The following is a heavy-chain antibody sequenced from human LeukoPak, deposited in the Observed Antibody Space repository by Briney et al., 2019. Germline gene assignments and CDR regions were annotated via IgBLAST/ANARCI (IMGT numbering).Heavy chain of an antibody. CDR2: IYYSGST. Sequence: SETLSLTCTVSGGSISSYYWSWIRQPPGKGLEWIGYIYYSGSTNYNPSLKSRVTISVDTSKNQFSLKLSSVTAADTAVYYCARLSAARGYSSSLYYFDYWGQGTLVAVSS. D-gene: IGHD6-13*01. CDR1: GGSISSYY. V-gene: IGHV4-59*08. CDR3: ARLSAARGYSSSLYYFDY. J-gene: IGHJ4*02.